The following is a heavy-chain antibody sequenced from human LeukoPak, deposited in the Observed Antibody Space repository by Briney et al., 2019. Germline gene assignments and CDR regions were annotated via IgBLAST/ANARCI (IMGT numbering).Heavy chain of an antibody. CDR2: IYHSGST. CDR3: AREARLGYCSGGSCYSAWFDP. J-gene: IGHJ5*02. D-gene: IGHD2-15*01. V-gene: IGHV4-30-2*01. CDR1: GGSISSGGYS. Sequence: SETLSLTCAVSGGSISSGGYSWSWIRQPPGKGLEWIGYIYHSGSTYYNPSLKSRVTISVDRSKNQFSLKLSSVTAADTAVYYCAREARLGYCSGGSCYSAWFDPWGQGTLVTVSS.